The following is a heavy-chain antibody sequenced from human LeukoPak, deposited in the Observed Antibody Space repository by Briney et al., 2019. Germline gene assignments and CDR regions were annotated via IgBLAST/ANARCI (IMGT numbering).Heavy chain of an antibody. CDR3: ARDTHYDYVWGSYRPFDY. V-gene: IGHV3-21*01. CDR2: ISSSSSYI. CDR1: GLTFADAW. Sequence: GSLRLSCVASGLTFADAWMNWVRQAPGKGLEWVSSISSSSSYIYYADSVKGRFTISRDNAKNSLYLQMNSLRAEDTAVYYCARDTHYDYVWGSYRPFDYWGQGTLVTVSS. D-gene: IGHD3-16*02. J-gene: IGHJ4*02.